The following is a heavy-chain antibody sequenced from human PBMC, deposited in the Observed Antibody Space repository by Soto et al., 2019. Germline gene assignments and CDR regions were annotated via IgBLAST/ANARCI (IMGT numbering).Heavy chain of an antibody. CDR3: ARGYCSAIGCSHYFDY. CDR2: INPTTGGT. D-gene: IGHD2-2*01. CDR1: GYTFTGNY. J-gene: IGHJ4*02. Sequence: VQLVQSGAEVKKPGASVKVSCKASGYTFTGNYMHWVRQAPGRGLEWMALINPTTGGTQYAQKFQGRVTVTWDTSISTAYMDLSRFRSDDTATYYCARGYCSAIGCSHYFDYWGQGTLVTVSS. V-gene: IGHV1-2*02.